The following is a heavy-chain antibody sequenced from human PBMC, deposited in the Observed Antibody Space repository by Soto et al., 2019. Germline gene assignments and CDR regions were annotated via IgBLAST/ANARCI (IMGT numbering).Heavy chain of an antibody. Sequence: QVQLVESGGGVVQPGRSPRLSCAASGFTFSSYAMHWVRQAPGKGLEWVAVISYDGSNKYYADSVKGRFTISRDNSKNTLYLQMNSLRAEDTAVYYCVILTVTTELNYYYYGMDVWGQGTTVTVSS. D-gene: IGHD4-17*01. J-gene: IGHJ6*02. CDR3: VILTVTTELNYYYYGMDV. CDR2: ISYDGSNK. V-gene: IGHV3-30-3*01. CDR1: GFTFSSYA.